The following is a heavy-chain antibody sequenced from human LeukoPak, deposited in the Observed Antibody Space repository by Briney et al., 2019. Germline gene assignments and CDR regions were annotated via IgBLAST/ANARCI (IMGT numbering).Heavy chain of an antibody. CDR1: GYTFTSYY. V-gene: IGHV1-46*01. J-gene: IGHJ3*02. Sequence: ASVKVSCKASGYTFTSYYMHWVRQAPGQGLEWMGIINPSGGSTSYAQEFQGRVTMTRDTSTSTVYMELSSLRSEDTAVYYCARTIEGGDAFDIWGQGTMVTVSS. D-gene: IGHD1-26*01. CDR3: ARTIEGGDAFDI. CDR2: INPSGGST.